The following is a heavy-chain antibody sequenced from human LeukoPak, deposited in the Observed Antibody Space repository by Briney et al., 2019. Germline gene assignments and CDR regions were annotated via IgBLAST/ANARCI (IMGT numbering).Heavy chain of an antibody. V-gene: IGHV3-20*04. CDR3: AKGGYSGYDSQDDY. CDR1: GFTFDDYG. Sequence: SGGSLRLSCAAPGFTFDDYGMSWVRQAPGKGLEWVSGINWNGGSTGYADSVKGRFTISRDNAKNSLYLQMNSLRAEDTALYYCAKGGYSGYDSQDDYWGQGTLVTVSS. CDR2: INWNGGST. D-gene: IGHD5-12*01. J-gene: IGHJ4*02.